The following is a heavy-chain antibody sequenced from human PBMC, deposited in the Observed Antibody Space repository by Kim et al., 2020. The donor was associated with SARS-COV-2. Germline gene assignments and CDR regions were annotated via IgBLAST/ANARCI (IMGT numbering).Heavy chain of an antibody. CDR3: ASEWLEPYGMDV. D-gene: IGHD3-22*01. V-gene: IGHV1-18*01. Sequence: NYAQKLQGRVTMTTDTSTSTAYMELRSLRSDDTAVYYCASEWLEPYGMDVWGQGTTVTVSS. J-gene: IGHJ6*02.